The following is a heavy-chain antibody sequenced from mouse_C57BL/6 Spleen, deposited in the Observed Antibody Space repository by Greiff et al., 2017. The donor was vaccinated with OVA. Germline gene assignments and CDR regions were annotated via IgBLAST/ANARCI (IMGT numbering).Heavy chain of an antibody. CDR1: GFTFSSYG. J-gene: IGHJ2*01. Sequence: EVQRVESGGDLVKPGGSLKLSCAASGFTFSSYGMSWVRQTPDKRLEWVATISSGGSYTYYPDSVKGRFTISRDNAKNTLYLQMSSLKSEDTAMYYCARQGVVATDYWGQGTTLTVSS. CDR2: ISSGGSYT. V-gene: IGHV5-6*01. CDR3: ARQGVVATDY. D-gene: IGHD1-1*01.